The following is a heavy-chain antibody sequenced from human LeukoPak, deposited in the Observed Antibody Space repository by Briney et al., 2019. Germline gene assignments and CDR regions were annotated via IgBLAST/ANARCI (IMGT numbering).Heavy chain of an antibody. J-gene: IGHJ6*03. CDR3: ARDQGYRRVYYYYMDV. D-gene: IGHD2-15*01. CDR2: IIPIFGTA. V-gene: IGHV1-69*01. CDR1: GGTFTSYA. Sequence: GSSVKVSCKASGGTFTSYAISWVRQAPGQGLEWVGGIIPIFGTANYAQKFQGRVTITADESTSTAYMELSSLRSEDTAVYYCARDQGYRRVYYYYMDVWGKGTTVTVSS.